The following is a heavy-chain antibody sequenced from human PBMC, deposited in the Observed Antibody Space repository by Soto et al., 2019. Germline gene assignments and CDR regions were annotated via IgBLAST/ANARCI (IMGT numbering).Heavy chain of an antibody. J-gene: IGHJ6*03. CDR2: ISGSGGST. CDR1: GFTFSSYA. D-gene: IGHD4-17*01. V-gene: IGHV3-23*01. Sequence: GGSLRLSCAASGFTFSSYAMSWVRQAPGKGLEWVSAISGSGGSTYYADSVKGRFTISRDNSKNTLYLQMNSLRAEDTAVYYCAKGPEDYGDYQYYYYYIDVWGKGTTVNV. CDR3: AKGPEDYGDYQYYYYYIDV.